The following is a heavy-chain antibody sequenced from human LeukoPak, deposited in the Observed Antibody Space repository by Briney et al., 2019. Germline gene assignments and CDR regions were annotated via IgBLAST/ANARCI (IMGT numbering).Heavy chain of an antibody. CDR3: ARPLDVYFYMDV. CDR1: GFTFSSYW. V-gene: IGHV3-7*01. J-gene: IGHJ6*03. CDR2: LSEEGNEK. Sequence: GGCVRLSCAASGFTFSSYWMTWVRQAPGKGLEWVANLSEEGNEKYYVESVKGRFTISRDNAKNSLYLQMNSLRAEDTAVYYCARPLDVYFYMDVWGKRT. D-gene: IGHD1-1*01.